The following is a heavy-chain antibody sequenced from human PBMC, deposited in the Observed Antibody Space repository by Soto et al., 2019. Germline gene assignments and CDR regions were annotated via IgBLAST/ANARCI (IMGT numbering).Heavy chain of an antibody. D-gene: IGHD1-1*01. CDR1: GGTFSSYA. V-gene: IGHV1-69*01. CDR3: ARVITRSDWNNWFDP. J-gene: IGHJ5*02. CDR2: IIPIFGTA. Sequence: QVQLVQSGAEVKKPGSSVKVSCKASGGTFSSYAISWVGQAPGQGLEWMGGIIPIFGTANYAQKFQGRVTITADESTSTAYMELSSLRSEDTAVYYCARVITRSDWNNWFDPWGQGTLVNVSS.